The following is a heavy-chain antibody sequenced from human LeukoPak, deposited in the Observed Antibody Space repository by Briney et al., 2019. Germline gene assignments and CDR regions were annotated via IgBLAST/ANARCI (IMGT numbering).Heavy chain of an antibody. Sequence: SETLSLTCTVSGGSISSYYWSWIRQPPGKGLEWIGYIYYSGSTNYNPSLKSRVTISVDTSKNQFSLKLSSVTAADTAVYYCARHGSGYYYSSFDYWGQGTLVTVSS. CDR1: GGSISSYY. J-gene: IGHJ4*02. D-gene: IGHD3-22*01. CDR3: ARHGSGYYYSSFDY. CDR2: IYYSGST. V-gene: IGHV4-59*08.